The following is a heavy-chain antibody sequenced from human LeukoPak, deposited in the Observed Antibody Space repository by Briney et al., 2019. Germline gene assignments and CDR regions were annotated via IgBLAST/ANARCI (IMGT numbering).Heavy chain of an antibody. D-gene: IGHD5-18*01. CDR2: INPNSGGT. J-gene: IGHJ4*02. V-gene: IGHV1-2*02. Sequence: GASVTVSCKASGYTFTGYYMHWVRQAPGQGLEWMGWINPNSGGTNYAQKFQGRVTMTRDTSISTAYMELSRLRSDDTAVYYCARDRYSYGLYYFDYWGQGTLVTVSS. CDR1: GYTFTGYY. CDR3: ARDRYSYGLYYFDY.